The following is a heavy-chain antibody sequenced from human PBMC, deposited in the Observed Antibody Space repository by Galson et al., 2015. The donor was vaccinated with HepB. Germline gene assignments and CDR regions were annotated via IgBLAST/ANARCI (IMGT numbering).Heavy chain of an antibody. Sequence: SLRLSCAASGFTFSSYWMHWVRHVPGKGLVWVSRINSDGVSTNYADSVRGRFTISRDNANNTLYLQMNSLRAKDTAVYYCASLAYPLPHGHFDVWGQGTLVTVSA. CDR2: INSDGVST. V-gene: IGHV3-74*01. CDR3: ASLAYPLPHGHFDV. CDR1: GFTFSSYW. J-gene: IGHJ4*02. D-gene: IGHD2-2*01.